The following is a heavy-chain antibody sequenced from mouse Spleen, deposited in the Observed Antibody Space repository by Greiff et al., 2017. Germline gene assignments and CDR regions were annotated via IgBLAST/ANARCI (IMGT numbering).Heavy chain of an antibody. CDR2: ISTYYGNT. CDR1: GYTFTDYA. Sequence: VQLQQSGPELVRPGVSVKISCKGSGYTFTDYAMHWVKQSHAKSLEWIGVISTYYGNTNYNQKFKGKATMTVDKSSSTAYMELARLTSEDSAIYYCARLHLDEAYWGQGTLVTVSA. J-gene: IGHJ3*01. CDR3: ARLHLDEAY. V-gene: IGHV1-67*01.